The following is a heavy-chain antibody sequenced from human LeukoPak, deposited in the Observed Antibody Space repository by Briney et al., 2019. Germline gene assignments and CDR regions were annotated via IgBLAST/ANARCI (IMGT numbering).Heavy chain of an antibody. CDR2: ISGSGGST. CDR1: GFTFSSYA. V-gene: IGHV3-23*01. Sequence: QPGGSLRLSCAASGFTFSSYAMSWVRQAPGKGLEWVSAISGSGGSTYYADSVKGRFTISRDNSKNTLYLQMNSLRVDDTAVYYCTKTQGDYSTTWYNWFDPWGQGTLVTVSS. CDR3: TKTQGDYSTTWYNWFDP. D-gene: IGHD2-2*01. J-gene: IGHJ5*02.